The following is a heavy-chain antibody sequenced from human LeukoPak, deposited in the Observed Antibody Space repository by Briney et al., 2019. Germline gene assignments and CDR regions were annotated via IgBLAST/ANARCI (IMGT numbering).Heavy chain of an antibody. Sequence: SETLSLTCTVSGGSISSYCWSWIRQPAGEGLEWIGRIYSRGDTYYNPSLNSRVTMSVDTSKNQFSLSLNSVTAADTAVYYCARDAYYYDSSGYYILDSWGQGTLVTVSS. CDR2: IYSRGDT. CDR1: GGSISSYC. J-gene: IGHJ4*02. CDR3: ARDAYYYDSSGYYILDS. D-gene: IGHD3-22*01. V-gene: IGHV4-4*07.